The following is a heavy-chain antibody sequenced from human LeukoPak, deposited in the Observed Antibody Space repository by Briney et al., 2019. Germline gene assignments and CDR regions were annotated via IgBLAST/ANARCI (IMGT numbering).Heavy chain of an antibody. CDR2: ISSSSSTI. J-gene: IGHJ4*02. D-gene: IGHD1-26*01. CDR3: AQVGATGY. Sequence: GGSLRLSCAASGFTFSSYSLNWVRQAPGRGLEWVSYISSSSSTIYYADSVRGRFTISRDVAKNTLYLQMNSLRAEDTAVYYCAQVGATGYWGQGTLVTVSS. CDR1: GFTFSSYS. V-gene: IGHV3-48*04.